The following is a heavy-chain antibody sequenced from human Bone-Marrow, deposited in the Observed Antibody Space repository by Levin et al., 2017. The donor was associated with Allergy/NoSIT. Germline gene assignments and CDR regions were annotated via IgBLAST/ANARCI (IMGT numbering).Heavy chain of an antibody. CDR3: TNPAAIYYGMDV. D-gene: IGHD2-2*01. CDR2: IKSKTDGGTT. J-gene: IGHJ6*02. CDR1: GFTFSNAW. Sequence: GESLKISCAASGFTFSNAWMNWVRQAPGKGLEWVGRIKSKTDGGTTDYAAPVKGRFTISRDDSKNTLYLQMNSLKTEDTAVYYCTNPAAIYYGMDVWGQGTTVTVSS. V-gene: IGHV3-15*07.